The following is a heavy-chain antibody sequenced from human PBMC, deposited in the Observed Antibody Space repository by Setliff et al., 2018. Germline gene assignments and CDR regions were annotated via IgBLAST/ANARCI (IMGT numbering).Heavy chain of an antibody. J-gene: IGHJ4*02. Sequence: PGGSLRLSCEASGFTFSTYWMSWVRQAPGKGLEWVANIKQDGSEKYYVDSVKGRFTISRDNAKNSLYLQMNSLRAEDTAVYYCARDRSPDYWGQGTLVTVSS. V-gene: IGHV3-7*03. CDR2: IKQDGSEK. CDR3: ARDRSPDY. CDR1: GFTFSTYW.